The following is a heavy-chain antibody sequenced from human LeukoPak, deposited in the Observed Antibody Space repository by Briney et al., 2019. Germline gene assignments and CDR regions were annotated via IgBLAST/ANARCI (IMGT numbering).Heavy chain of an antibody. Sequence: SETLSLTCTVSGGSISNSSYYWGWIRQPPGKGLEWIGSIYYSGSTYYNPPLKSRVTISVDTSKNQFSLKLSSVTAADTAVYYCARAWGFWSPIWFDPWGQGTLVTVSS. CDR1: GGSISNSSYY. D-gene: IGHD3-3*01. V-gene: IGHV4-39*07. CDR3: ARAWGFWSPIWFDP. J-gene: IGHJ5*02. CDR2: IYYSGST.